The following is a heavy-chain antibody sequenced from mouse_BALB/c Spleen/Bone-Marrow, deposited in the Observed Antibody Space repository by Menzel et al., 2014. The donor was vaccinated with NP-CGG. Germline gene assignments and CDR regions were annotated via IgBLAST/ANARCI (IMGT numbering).Heavy chain of an antibody. J-gene: IGHJ2*01. D-gene: IGHD1-2*01. CDR2: INPSNGRT. Sequence: VQVVESGAELVKPGASVKLSCKASGYTFTSYWMHWVKQRPGQGLEWIGEINPSNGRTNYNEKFKSKATLTVDKSSSTAYMQLSSLTSEDSAVYYCARPYYGPYFDYWGQGTTLTVSS. CDR1: GYTFTSYW. V-gene: IGHV1S81*02. CDR3: ARPYYGPYFDY.